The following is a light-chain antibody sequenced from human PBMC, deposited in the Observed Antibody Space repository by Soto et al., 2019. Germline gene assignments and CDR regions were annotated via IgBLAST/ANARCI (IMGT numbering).Light chain of an antibody. CDR3: QQYASAPQT. Sequence: EVVLAQSPGNLSLSPGERATLSCRASQSVSSSQLAWFQQKPGQAPRLLIYAASWRSAGIPDRFSGSGSGTDFTLTISRLQPADFAAYYCQQYASAPQTFGGGTKVEIK. V-gene: IGKV3-20*01. J-gene: IGKJ4*01. CDR1: QSVSSSQ. CDR2: AAS.